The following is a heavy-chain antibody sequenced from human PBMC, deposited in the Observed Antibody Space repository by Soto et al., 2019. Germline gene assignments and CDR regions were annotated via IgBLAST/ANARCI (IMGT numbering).Heavy chain of an antibody. CDR1: GFTFSSYA. D-gene: IGHD3-3*01. CDR2: ISYDGSNK. Sequence: QVQLVESGGGVVQPGRSLRLSCAASGFTFSSYAMHWVRQAPGKGLEWVAVISYDGSNKYYADSVKGRFTISRDNSKNTLDLQMNSLRAEDTAVYYCARGKYYDFWSGYSDYYYGMDVWGQGTTVTVSS. J-gene: IGHJ6*02. V-gene: IGHV3-30-3*01. CDR3: ARGKYYDFWSGYSDYYYGMDV.